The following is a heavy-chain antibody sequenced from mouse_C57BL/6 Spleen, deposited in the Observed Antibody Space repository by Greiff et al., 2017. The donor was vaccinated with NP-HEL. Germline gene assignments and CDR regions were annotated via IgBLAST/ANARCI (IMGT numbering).Heavy chain of an antibody. J-gene: IGHJ4*01. CDR2: INPGSGGT. CDR3: ARSWDRNYAMDY. V-gene: IGHV1-54*01. CDR1: GYAFTNYL. Sequence: LQESGAELARPGTSVKVSCKASGYAFTNYLIEWVKQRPGQGLEWIGVINPGSGGTNYNEKFKGKATLTADKSSSTAYMQLSSLTSEDSAVYFCARSWDRNYAMDYWGQGTSVTVSS. D-gene: IGHD3-3*01.